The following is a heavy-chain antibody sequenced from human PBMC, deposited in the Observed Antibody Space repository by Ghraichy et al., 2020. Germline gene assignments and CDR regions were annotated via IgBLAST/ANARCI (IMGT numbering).Heavy chain of an antibody. D-gene: IGHD4-17*01. CDR3: ASGPRGDYGDYVDY. J-gene: IGHJ4*02. CDR1: GFTFSDYS. CDR2: ISSSSSYI. Sequence: LTRAASGFTFSDYSMNWVRQAPGKGLEWVSYISSSSSYIYYADSVKGRFTISRDNAKNSLYLQMNSLRAEDTAVYYCASGPRGDYGDYVDYWGQGTLVTVSS. V-gene: IGHV3-21*01.